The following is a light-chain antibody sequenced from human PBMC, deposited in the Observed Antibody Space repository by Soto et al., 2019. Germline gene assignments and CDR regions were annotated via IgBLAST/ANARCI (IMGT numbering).Light chain of an antibody. CDR1: SSDIGTYNY. J-gene: IGLJ1*01. CDR3: YSCSRSSGTRYV. Sequence: QSALTQPASVSGSPGQSITISCTGTSSDIGTYNYVSWYQLHPGQAPKLMIYDVSNRPSGGSDRFSGSKSGNTASRTISGLQAEDEGAYYCYSCSRSSGTRYVFGTGTKLTVL. V-gene: IGLV2-14*03. CDR2: DVS.